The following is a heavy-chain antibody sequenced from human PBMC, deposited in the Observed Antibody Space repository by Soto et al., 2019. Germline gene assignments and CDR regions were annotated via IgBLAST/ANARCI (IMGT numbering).Heavy chain of an antibody. V-gene: IGHV3-53*02. CDR2: IYSAGSK. CDR3: ARAREPEYSSSIFFDY. Sequence: VELVETGGGLIQPGGSLRLSCAVSGLTVSRTQMSWVRQAPGKGLQWVSVIYSAGSKYYANAVKGRFTISRDISENKIFLELNGLTVDDTAVYYCARAREPEYSSSIFFDYWGRGTVVTVSS. CDR1: GLTVSRTQ. J-gene: IGHJ4*01. D-gene: IGHD6-6*01.